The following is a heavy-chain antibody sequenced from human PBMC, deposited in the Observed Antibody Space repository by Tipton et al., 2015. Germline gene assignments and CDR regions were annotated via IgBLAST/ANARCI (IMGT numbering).Heavy chain of an antibody. V-gene: IGHV3-7*01. CDR3: ARDPTTETTYYYYGMDV. D-gene: IGHD4-17*01. J-gene: IGHJ6*02. Sequence: SLRLSCAASGFTISHYWMSWVRQAPGKGPEWVANIKEDGNDEYYVDSVQGRFTISRDNAKNSLYLQMNSLRAEDTAVYYCARDPTTETTYYYYGMDVWGQGTTVTVSS. CDR1: GFTISHYW. CDR2: IKEDGNDE.